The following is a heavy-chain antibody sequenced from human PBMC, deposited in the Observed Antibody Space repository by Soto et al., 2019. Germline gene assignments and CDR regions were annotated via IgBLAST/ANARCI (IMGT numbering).Heavy chain of an antibody. Sequence: ASVKVSCKASGYTFTSYGISWVRQAPGQGLEWMGWISAYNGNTNYAQKLQGRVTMTTDTSTSTAYMELRSLRSDDTAVYYCARVGYCSGGSCYVLYAMDVWGQGNTVTVSS. CDR3: ARVGYCSGGSCYVLYAMDV. CDR1: GYTFTSYG. V-gene: IGHV1-18*04. D-gene: IGHD2-15*01. J-gene: IGHJ6*02. CDR2: ISAYNGNT.